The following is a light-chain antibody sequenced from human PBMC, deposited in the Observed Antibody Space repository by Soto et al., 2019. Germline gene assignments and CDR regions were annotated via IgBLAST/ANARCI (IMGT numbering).Light chain of an antibody. Sequence: QSALTQPASVSESPGQSITISCTGTSSDIGAYNYVSWYQHHPGKAPKLMIYDVSSRPSGISNRFSGSKSGNTASLTISGLQAEDEADYYCSSYTSGITVIFGGGTQLTVL. J-gene: IGLJ7*01. V-gene: IGLV2-14*03. CDR3: SSYTSGITVI. CDR1: SSDIGAYNY. CDR2: DVS.